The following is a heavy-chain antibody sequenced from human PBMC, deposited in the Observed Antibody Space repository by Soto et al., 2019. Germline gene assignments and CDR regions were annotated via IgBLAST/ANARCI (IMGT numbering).Heavy chain of an antibody. Sequence: PGGSLRLSCAASGFTFSSYAMSWVRQAPGKGLEWVSTISGSDGRTYSTDPVKGRFTISRDNSRNTAYLQMNSLRVEDTAVYYCAKGVSQYTPLALFDYWGRGTLVTVSS. CDR3: AKGVSQYTPLALFDY. CDR1: GFTFSSYA. CDR2: ISGSDGRT. V-gene: IGHV3-23*01. J-gene: IGHJ4*02. D-gene: IGHD5-18*01.